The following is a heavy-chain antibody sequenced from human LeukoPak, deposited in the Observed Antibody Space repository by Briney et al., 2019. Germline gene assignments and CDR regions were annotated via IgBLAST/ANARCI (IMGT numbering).Heavy chain of an antibody. CDR3: AKCFSGGSCYLFDY. Sequence: GRSLRLSCAASGFTFSSYGMHWVRQAPGKGLEWVAVISYDGSNKYYADSVKGRFTISRDNSKNTLYLQMNSLRAEDTAVYYCAKCFSGGSCYLFDYWGQGTLVTVSS. D-gene: IGHD2-15*01. J-gene: IGHJ4*02. CDR1: GFTFSSYG. CDR2: ISYDGSNK. V-gene: IGHV3-30*18.